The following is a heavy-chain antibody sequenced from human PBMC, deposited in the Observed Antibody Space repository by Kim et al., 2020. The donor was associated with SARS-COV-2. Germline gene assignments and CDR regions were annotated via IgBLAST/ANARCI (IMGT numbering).Heavy chain of an antibody. CDR2: IKSKTDGGTT. CDR1: GFTFSNAW. CDR3: TTLYYDSSGYYH. J-gene: IGHJ5*02. V-gene: IGHV3-15*01. Sequence: GGSLRLSCAASGFTFSNAWMSWVRQAPGKGLEWVGRIKSKTDGGTTDYAAPVKGIFTISRDDSKNTLYLQMNSLKTEDTAVYYCTTLYYDSSGYYHWGQGTLVTVSS. D-gene: IGHD3-22*01.